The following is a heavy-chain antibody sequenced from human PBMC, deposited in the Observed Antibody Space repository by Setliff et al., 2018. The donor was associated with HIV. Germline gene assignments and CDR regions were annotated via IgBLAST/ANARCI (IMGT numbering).Heavy chain of an antibody. CDR1: GESFSAYN. J-gene: IGHJ5*02. Sequence: PSETLSLTCAVYGESFSAYNWTWIRQPPGKGLEWIGEINHSGGTNYNPSLKSRVTISVDTSKNQFSLKLSSVTAADTAVYYCARFITAAGTLLVAWGQGTLVTAPQ. V-gene: IGHV4-34*01. D-gene: IGHD6-13*01. CDR3: ARFITAAGTLLVA. CDR2: INHSGGT.